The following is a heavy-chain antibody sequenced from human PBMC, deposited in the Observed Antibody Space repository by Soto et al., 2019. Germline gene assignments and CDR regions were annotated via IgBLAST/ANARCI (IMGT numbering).Heavy chain of an antibody. Sequence: EVQLVESGGGLVKPGGSLRLSCAASGFTFSNAWMNWVRQAPGKGLEWVGRIKSKTDGGTTDYAAPVKGRFTISRDDSKKTLYLKKNSMKTEATAVYYCTTDRLYYYFWSGYPEPVDYWGQGTLVTVSS. CDR1: GFTFSNAW. V-gene: IGHV3-15*07. J-gene: IGHJ4*02. D-gene: IGHD3-3*01. CDR3: TTDRLYYYFWSGYPEPVDY. CDR2: IKSKTDGGTT.